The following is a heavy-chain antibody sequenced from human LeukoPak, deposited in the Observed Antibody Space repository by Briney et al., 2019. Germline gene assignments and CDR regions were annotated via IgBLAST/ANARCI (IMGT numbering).Heavy chain of an antibody. CDR2: IYPRDGST. CDR3: ARDQEGFDY. J-gene: IGHJ4*02. CDR1: GYTFTSNY. V-gene: IGHV1-46*01. Sequence: ASVTVSYKACGYTFTSNYIHWVREAPGQGLEWMGMIYPRDGSTSYAQKFQGRVTVTRDTSTSTVHMELSGLRSEDTAVYYCARDQEGFDYWGQGTLVTVSS.